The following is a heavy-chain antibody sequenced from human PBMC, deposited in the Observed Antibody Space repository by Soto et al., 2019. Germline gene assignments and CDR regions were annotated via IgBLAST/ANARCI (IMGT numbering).Heavy chain of an antibody. J-gene: IGHJ4*02. CDR1: KVSLSDYY. CDR3: AGKEWEPSGNYYFDS. CDR2: ISSSGSYT. D-gene: IGHD1-26*01. Sequence: QVQLVESGGGLVNPGGSLRLSCAAAKVSLSDYYMSWFRQSPGKGLEWVSYISSSGSYTNYADSVKGRFTVSRDNARSIIYRKVNSLTTEDTAAYYRAGKEWEPSGNYYFDSWCQASLVTVSS. V-gene: IGHV3-11*06.